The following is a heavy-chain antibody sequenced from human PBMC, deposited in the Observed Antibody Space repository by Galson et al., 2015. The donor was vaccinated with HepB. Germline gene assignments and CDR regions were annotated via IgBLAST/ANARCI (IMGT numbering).Heavy chain of an antibody. D-gene: IGHD5-18*01. V-gene: IGHV4-34*01. CDR3: ARGRYTAMAKSPFDY. CDR2: INHSGST. J-gene: IGHJ4*02. Sequence: ETLSLTCAVYGGSFSGYYWSWIRQPPGKGLEWIGEINHSGSTNYNPSLKSRVTISVDTSKNQFSLKLSSVTAADTAVYYCARGRYTAMAKSPFDYWGQGTLVAVSS. CDR1: GGSFSGYY.